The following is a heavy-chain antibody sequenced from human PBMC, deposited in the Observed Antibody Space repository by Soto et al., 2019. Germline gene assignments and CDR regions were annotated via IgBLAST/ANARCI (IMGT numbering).Heavy chain of an antibody. D-gene: IGHD5-18*01. CDR1: GGSISSGGYY. CDR3: ARRGPGYSYYFDY. Sequence: QVQLQESGPGLVKPSQTLSLTCTVSGGSISSGGYYWSWIRQHPGKGLEWIGYIYYSGSTYYNPSLKSRVTISVGTSKNQCSLKLSSVTAADTAVYYCARRGPGYSYYFDYWGQGTLVTVSS. V-gene: IGHV4-31*03. CDR2: IYYSGST. J-gene: IGHJ4*02.